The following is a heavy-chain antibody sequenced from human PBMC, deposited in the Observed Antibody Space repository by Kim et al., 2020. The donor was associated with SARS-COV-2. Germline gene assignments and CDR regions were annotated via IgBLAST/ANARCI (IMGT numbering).Heavy chain of an antibody. Sequence: ASVKVSCKASGYTFTSYDINWVRQATGQGLEWMGWMNPNSGNTGYAQKFQGRATMTRNTSLSTASMELSSLRSEDTAVYYCARGAKGTMIVVVIRADYYYYMDVWGKGTTVTVSS. V-gene: IGHV1-8*01. CDR3: ARGAKGTMIVVVIRADYYYYMDV. J-gene: IGHJ6*03. CDR1: GYTFTSYD. CDR2: MNPNSGNT. D-gene: IGHD3-22*01.